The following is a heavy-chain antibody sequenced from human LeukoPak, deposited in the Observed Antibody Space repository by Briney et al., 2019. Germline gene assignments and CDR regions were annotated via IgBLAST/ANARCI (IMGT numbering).Heavy chain of an antibody. CDR3: AREGAAAGLFDY. V-gene: IGHV1-24*01. D-gene: IGHD6-13*01. J-gene: IGHJ4*02. CDR1: GYTLTELS. Sequence: ASVKVSCKVSGYTLTELSIHWVRQAPGKGLEWMGGLDSEDGETTYAQKLQGRVTMTTDTSTSTAYMELRSLRSDDTAVYYCAREGAAAGLFDYWGQGTLVTVSS. CDR2: LDSEDGET.